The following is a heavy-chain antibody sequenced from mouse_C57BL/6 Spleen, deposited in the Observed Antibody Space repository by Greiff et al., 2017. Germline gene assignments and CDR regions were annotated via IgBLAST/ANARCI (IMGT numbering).Heavy chain of an antibody. J-gene: IGHJ4*01. Sequence: QVQLKESGAELVRPGASVTLSCKASGYTFTDYEMHWVKQTPVHGLEWIGAIDPETGGTAYNQKFKGKAILTADKSSSTAYMELRSLTSEDSAVYYCTRFLRLHAMDYWGQGTSVTVSS. CDR2: IDPETGGT. V-gene: IGHV1-15*01. CDR3: TRFLRLHAMDY. D-gene: IGHD3-2*02. CDR1: GYTFTDYE.